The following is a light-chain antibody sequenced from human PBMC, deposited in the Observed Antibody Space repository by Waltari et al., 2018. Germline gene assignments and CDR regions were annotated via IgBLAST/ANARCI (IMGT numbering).Light chain of an antibody. Sequence: QSVLTQPPSVSGAPGQRVTISCTGSSSDIGAGYDVNWYQQLPGPAPKLLIYDTNDRPAGVPGRFSGSRSCTSASRAIIGFQAADAADYFCHSYDPSLSGSVFGGGTKLTVL. CDR1: SSDIGAGYD. CDR3: HSYDPSLSGSV. V-gene: IGLV1-40*01. J-gene: IGLJ2*01. CDR2: DTN.